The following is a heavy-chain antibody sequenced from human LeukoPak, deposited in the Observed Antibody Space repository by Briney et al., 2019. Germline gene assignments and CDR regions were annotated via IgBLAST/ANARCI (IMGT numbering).Heavy chain of an antibody. CDR2: INHSGST. J-gene: IGHJ4*02. Sequence: SETLSLTCAVYGGSFSGYYWSWIRQPPGKGLEWIGEINHSGSTNYNPSLKSRVTISVDTSKNQFSLKLSSVTAADTAVYYCARGKWELPTDYWGQGTLVTVSS. CDR3: ARGKWELPTDY. D-gene: IGHD1-26*01. CDR1: GGSFSGYY. V-gene: IGHV4-34*01.